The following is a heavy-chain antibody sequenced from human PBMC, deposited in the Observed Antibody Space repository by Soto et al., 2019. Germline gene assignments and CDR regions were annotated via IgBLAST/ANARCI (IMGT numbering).Heavy chain of an antibody. D-gene: IGHD3-22*01. J-gene: IGHJ6*02. Sequence: SETLSLTCAVYGGSFSGYYWSWIRQPPGKGLEWIGEINHSGSTNYNPSLKSRVTISVDTSKNQFSLKLSSVTAADTAVYYCARGPLKYYYDSSGYYPYYYGMDVWGQGTTVTVSS. V-gene: IGHV4-34*01. CDR1: GGSFSGYY. CDR2: INHSGST. CDR3: ARGPLKYYYDSSGYYPYYYGMDV.